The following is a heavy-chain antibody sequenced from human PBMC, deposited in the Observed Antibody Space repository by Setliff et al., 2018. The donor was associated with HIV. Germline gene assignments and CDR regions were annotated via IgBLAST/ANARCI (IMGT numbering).Heavy chain of an antibody. V-gene: IGHV3-48*04. CDR1: GFTFSNAW. CDR2: INSGSDTI. Sequence: GGSLRLSCAASGFTFSNAWMSWVRQAPGEGLEWVAYINSGSDTIYYADSVKGRFTISRDNSKNTLYLEMTSLRAEDTAVYHCAKDMNYNNDYPGVLGSWGRGTLVTVSS. J-gene: IGHJ4*02. CDR3: AKDMNYNNDYPGVLGS. D-gene: IGHD3-16*01.